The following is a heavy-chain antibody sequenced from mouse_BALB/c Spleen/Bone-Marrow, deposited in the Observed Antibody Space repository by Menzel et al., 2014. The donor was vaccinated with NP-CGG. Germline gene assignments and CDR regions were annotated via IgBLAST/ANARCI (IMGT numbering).Heavy chain of an antibody. Sequence: EVKLVESGGGLVQPGGSRKPSCATSGFNFQTFGMHWVRRAPEKGLEWVAYISSGSSTIYYGDTVRGRFTISRDNPKKTLFLQMTSLRSEDTAMYFCARSRFPDYGTSPFDYWGQGTPLTVSS. D-gene: IGHD1-1*01. CDR1: GFNFQTFG. CDR2: ISSGSSTI. V-gene: IGHV5-17*02. J-gene: IGHJ2*01. CDR3: ARSRFPDYGTSPFDY.